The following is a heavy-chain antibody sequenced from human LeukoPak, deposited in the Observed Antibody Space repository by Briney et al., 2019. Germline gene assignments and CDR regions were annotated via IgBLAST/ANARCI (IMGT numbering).Heavy chain of an antibody. V-gene: IGHV3-23*01. Sequence: GGSLRLSCAASGFNFRTYAMSWVRQAPGKGLEWVSAISGSDPGTYHADSVKGRFTTSRDNSKNTLYLQMNSLRAEDTAVYYCAKANVKYCSGGSCFDAFDIWGQGTMVTVSS. J-gene: IGHJ3*02. CDR3: AKANVKYCSGGSCFDAFDI. CDR1: GFNFRTYA. D-gene: IGHD2-15*01. CDR2: ISGSDPGT.